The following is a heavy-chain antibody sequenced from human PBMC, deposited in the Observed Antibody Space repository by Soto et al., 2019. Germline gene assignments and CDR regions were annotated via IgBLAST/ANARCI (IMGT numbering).Heavy chain of an antibody. CDR1: GGTFSSYT. CDR2: IIPILGIA. J-gene: IGHJ4*02. CDR3: ARDSPRSGYYPHFDY. V-gene: IGHV1-69*08. Sequence: QVQLVQSGAEVKKPGSSVKVSCKASGGTFSSYTISWVRQAPGQGLEWMGRIIPILGIANYAQKFQGRVTITADKSTSTAYMALSSLRSEDTAVYYCARDSPRSGYYPHFDYWGQGTLVTVSS. D-gene: IGHD3-22*01.